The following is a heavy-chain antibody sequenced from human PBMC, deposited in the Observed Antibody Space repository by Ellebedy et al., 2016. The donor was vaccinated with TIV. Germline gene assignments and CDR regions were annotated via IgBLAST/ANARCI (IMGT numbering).Heavy chain of an antibody. V-gene: IGHV2-5*02. Sequence: SGPTQVKPTQTLTITCTFSGFSLSTSGVGVGCISQHPGKALEWLALIYWDDDKRYSPSLKSRLTITKDTSKNQVVLTMTNMDPVETATYYCAHNSVACYFDYWGQGTLVTVSS. CDR2: IYWDDDK. CDR1: GFSLSTSGVG. CDR3: AHNSVACYFDY. J-gene: IGHJ4*02. D-gene: IGHD2-15*01.